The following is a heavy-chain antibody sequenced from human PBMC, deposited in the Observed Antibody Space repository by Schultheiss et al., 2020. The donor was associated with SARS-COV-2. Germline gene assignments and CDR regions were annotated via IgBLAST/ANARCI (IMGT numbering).Heavy chain of an antibody. CDR1: GGSISSYY. V-gene: IGHV4-59*08. J-gene: IGHJ3*02. Sequence: SETLSLTCTVSGGSISSYYWSWIRQPPGKGLEWIVYIYYSGSTNYNPSLKSRVTISVDTSKNQFSLKLSSVTAADTAVYYCARRYSGDAFDIWGQGTMVTVSS. CDR3: ARRYSGDAFDI. D-gene: IGHD3-16*02. CDR2: IYYSGST.